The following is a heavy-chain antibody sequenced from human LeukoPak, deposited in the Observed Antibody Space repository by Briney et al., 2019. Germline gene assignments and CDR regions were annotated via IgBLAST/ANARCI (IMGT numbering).Heavy chain of an antibody. V-gene: IGHV3-53*01. D-gene: IGHD2-2*01. Sequence: PGGSLRLSCAASGFTVVSSNYMSWVRQAPGKGLEWVSVIYSGGSTYYADSVKGRFTISRDNSKNTLYLQMNSLRAEDTAVYYCARGRYCSSTGCYYYFDYWGQGTLVTVSS. CDR2: IYSGGST. CDR1: GFTVVSSNY. J-gene: IGHJ4*02. CDR3: ARGRYCSSTGCYYYFDY.